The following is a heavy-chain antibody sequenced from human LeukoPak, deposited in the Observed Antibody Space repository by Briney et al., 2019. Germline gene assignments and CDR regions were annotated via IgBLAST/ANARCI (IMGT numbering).Heavy chain of an antibody. J-gene: IGHJ6*02. V-gene: IGHV1-18*04. CDR3: AREDYDKDYYYGMDV. CDR2: ISAYNGNT. Sequence: ASVKVSCKASGNTFTSYYMHWVRQAPGQGLEWMGWISAYNGNTNYAQKLQGRVTMTTDTSTSTAYMELRSLRSDDTAVYYCAREDYDKDYYYGMDVWGQGTTVTVSS. CDR1: GNTFTSYY. D-gene: IGHD3-22*01.